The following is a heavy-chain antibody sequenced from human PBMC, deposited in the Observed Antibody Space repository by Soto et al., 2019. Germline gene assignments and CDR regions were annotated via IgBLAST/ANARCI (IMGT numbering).Heavy chain of an antibody. J-gene: IGHJ5*02. Sequence: SETLSLTCTVSGGSISSGGYYWSWIRQHPGKGLEWIGYIYYSGSTYYNPSLKSRVTILLDTSKNQLSLKLSSVTAADTAVYYCARPWSAGVTPWCFAPWGQGTLVTVSS. D-gene: IGHD2-15*01. V-gene: IGHV4-30-4*08. CDR3: ARPWSAGVTPWCFAP. CDR2: IYYSGST. CDR1: GGSISSGGYY.